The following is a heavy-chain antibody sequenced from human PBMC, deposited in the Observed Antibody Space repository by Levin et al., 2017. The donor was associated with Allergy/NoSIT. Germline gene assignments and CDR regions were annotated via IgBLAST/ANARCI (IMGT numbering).Heavy chain of an antibody. Sequence: GGSLRLSCAASGFSFINAWMTWVRQAPGKGLEWVGRIKSKNDGGTIDYAAPVKGRFTISRDDSKNMLYLQMNSLKTEDTGIYYCTRVNFVVMTPIRYYYYGMDVWGQGTTVSVSS. CDR1: GFSFINAW. J-gene: IGHJ6*02. D-gene: IGHD2-21*02. CDR2: IKSKNDGGTI. V-gene: IGHV3-15*01. CDR3: TRVNFVVMTPIRYYYYGMDV.